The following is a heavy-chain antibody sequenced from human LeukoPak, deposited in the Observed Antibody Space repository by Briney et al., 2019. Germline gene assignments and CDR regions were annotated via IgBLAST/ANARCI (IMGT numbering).Heavy chain of an antibody. CDR1: GFTFSKAW. J-gene: IGHJ4*02. Sequence: GGSLRLSCAASGFTFSKAWMGWVRQAPGKGLEWVGRIKSNDHGGATDYAATVKGRFAVSRDDSKNTLYLQLNSLKTEDTAMYYCTTGGGVLVRPLFDYWGQGTLVTVSS. V-gene: IGHV3-15*01. CDR2: IKSNDHGGAT. CDR3: TTGGGVLVRPLFDY. D-gene: IGHD2-8*02.